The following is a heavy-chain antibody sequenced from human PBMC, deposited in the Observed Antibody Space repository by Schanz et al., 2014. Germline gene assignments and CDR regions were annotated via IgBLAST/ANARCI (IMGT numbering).Heavy chain of an antibody. CDR2: ISSSGGHI. CDR3: ARDKGGYYPFDY. V-gene: IGHV3-21*01. J-gene: IGHJ4*02. CDR1: GFTFSSHA. D-gene: IGHD3-3*01. Sequence: EVQLVESGGGLVQPGESLRLSCAASGFTFSSHAMSWVRQAPGKGLEWVSSISSSGGHIYYADSVKGRFTITRDNAKNSLYLQMNSLTADDTAVYYCARDKGGYYPFDYWGRGTLVTVSS.